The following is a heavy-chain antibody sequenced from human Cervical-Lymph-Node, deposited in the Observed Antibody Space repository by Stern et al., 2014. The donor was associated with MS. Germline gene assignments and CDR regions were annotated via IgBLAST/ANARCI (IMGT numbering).Heavy chain of an antibody. CDR2: IKPSGGSA. V-gene: IGHV1-46*03. J-gene: IGHJ4*02. D-gene: IGHD3-22*01. Sequence: VQLVESGAEVKKPGASVRVSCKASGYTFTNNYMHWVRQAPGQGLEWMGIIKPSGGSASDAQKFHARATMTRDTSTGTFYMELSSLRSEDTAVYYCARDQKNYDTGGFDYWGQGTLVTVSS. CDR1: GYTFTNNY. CDR3: ARDQKNYDTGGFDY.